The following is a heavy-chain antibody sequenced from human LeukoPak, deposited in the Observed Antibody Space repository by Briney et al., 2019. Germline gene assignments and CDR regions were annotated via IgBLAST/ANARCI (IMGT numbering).Heavy chain of an antibody. CDR2: ISAYNGNT. CDR3: AREGGSYPLYYYGMDV. CDR1: GYTFTSYG. V-gene: IGHV1-18*01. D-gene: IGHD1-26*01. J-gene: IGHJ6*02. Sequence: GASVKVSCKASGYTFTSYGISWVRQAPGQGLEWMGWISAYNGNTNYAQKLQGRVTMTTDTSTSTAYMELRSLRSDDTAVYYCAREGGSYPLYYYGMDVWGQGTTVTVSS.